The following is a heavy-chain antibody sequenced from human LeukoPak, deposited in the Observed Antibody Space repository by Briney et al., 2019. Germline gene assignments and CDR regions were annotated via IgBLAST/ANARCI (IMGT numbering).Heavy chain of an antibody. CDR2: ISYDRTNQ. D-gene: IGHD6-19*01. J-gene: IGHJ4*02. CDR3: ASGQWLTDFDY. V-gene: IGHV3-30*04. Sequence: GGSLRLSCAACGFTFSSYAMHWVRQAPGKGLEVLTVISYDRTNQYSAASVKGRFTISTDYSKNTLYLQMNSLRAEDTAVYYCASGQWLTDFDYWGQGTLVTVSS. CDR1: GFTFSSYA.